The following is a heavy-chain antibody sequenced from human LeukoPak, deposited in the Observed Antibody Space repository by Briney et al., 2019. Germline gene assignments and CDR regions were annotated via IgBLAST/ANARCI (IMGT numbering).Heavy chain of an antibody. CDR1: GFTFTDSD. Sequence: GGSLRLSCAASGFTFTDSDMIWVRQTPGKGLEWVSGITGSGRTTFYADSVKGRFAISRDNSKNTVSLQMNSLRAEDTAIYYCAKNFLHFWSAFDYWGQGALVTVSS. D-gene: IGHD3-3*02. CDR3: AKNFLHFWSAFDY. CDR2: ITGSGRTT. J-gene: IGHJ4*02. V-gene: IGHV3-23*01.